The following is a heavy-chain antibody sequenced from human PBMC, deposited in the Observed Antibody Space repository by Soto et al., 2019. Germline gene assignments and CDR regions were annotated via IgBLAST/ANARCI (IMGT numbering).Heavy chain of an antibody. D-gene: IGHD3-10*01. J-gene: IGHJ4*02. Sequence: PGGSLRLSCAASAFTFSSSWMSWVRQAPGKGLEWVANIKQDGSEKYYVDSVKGRFTISRDNAKNSLYLQMNSLRAEDTAVYYCARPYGSGSYPLDYFDYWAREPWSPSPQ. CDR2: IKQDGSEK. CDR1: AFTFSSSW. V-gene: IGHV3-7*01. CDR3: ARPYGSGSYPLDYFDY.